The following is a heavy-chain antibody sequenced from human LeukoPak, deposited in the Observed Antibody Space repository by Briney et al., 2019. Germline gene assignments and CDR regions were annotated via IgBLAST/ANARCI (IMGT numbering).Heavy chain of an antibody. V-gene: IGHV1-2*02. CDR2: INPNSGGT. D-gene: IGHD2-15*01. CDR1: GYTFTADY. Sequence: ASVKVSCKASGYTFTADYIHWVRQAPGQGLEWMGWINPNSGGTKYAQNFQGRVTMTRDTSITTAYMELSGLRSDDTAVYYCARDRDSVDYWGQGTPVTVSS. CDR3: ARDRDSVDY. J-gene: IGHJ4*02.